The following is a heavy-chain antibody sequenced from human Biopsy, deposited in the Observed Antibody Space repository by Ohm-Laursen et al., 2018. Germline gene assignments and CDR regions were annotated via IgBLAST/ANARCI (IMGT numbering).Heavy chain of an antibody. CDR3: ARHPTGFWFDP. J-gene: IGHJ5*02. Sequence: TLSLTCTVSGGSISSSTTYYWAWLRQPPGKGLEWIGSIYNTETTFYNPSLKSRVTISVDTSTNQFSLKVSSVTAADTALHFCARHPTGFWFDPWGHGTLVTVSS. CDR1: GGSISSSTTYY. V-gene: IGHV4-39*01. CDR2: IYNTETT.